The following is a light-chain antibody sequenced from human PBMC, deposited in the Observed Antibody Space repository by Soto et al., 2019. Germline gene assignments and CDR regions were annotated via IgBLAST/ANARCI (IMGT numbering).Light chain of an antibody. CDR2: AAS. CDR3: QQTHSTPLT. CDR1: QSISNY. V-gene: IGKV1-39*01. J-gene: IGKJ4*01. Sequence: DIQMTQAPSSLSASEGDRVTITCRASQSISNYLKWYQQKPGKAPKFLIAAASSLQSGVPSRFSGSGSGTEFTLTISSLRPEDFASYYCQQTHSTPLTFGGGTKVEIK.